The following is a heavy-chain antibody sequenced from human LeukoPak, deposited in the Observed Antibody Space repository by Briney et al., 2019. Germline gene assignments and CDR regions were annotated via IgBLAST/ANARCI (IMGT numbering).Heavy chain of an antibody. V-gene: IGHV4-31*03. CDR1: GGSISSGGYY. D-gene: IGHD6-13*01. Sequence: KPSQTLSLTCTVSGGSISSGGYYWSWIRQHPGKGLEWIGYIYYSGSTYYNPSLKSRVTISVDTSKNQFSLKLSSVTAADTAVYYCARVPAGPFLYSSSWYASFDPWGQGTLVTVSS. J-gene: IGHJ5*02. CDR2: IYYSGST. CDR3: ARVPAGPFLYSSSWYASFDP.